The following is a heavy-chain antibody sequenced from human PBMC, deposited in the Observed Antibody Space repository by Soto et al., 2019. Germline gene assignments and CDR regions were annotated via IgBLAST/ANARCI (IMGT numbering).Heavy chain of an antibody. CDR2: IIPIFGTA. V-gene: IGHV1-69*13. Sequence: SVKVSCKASGGTFSSYAISWVRQAPGQGLEWMGGIIPIFGTANYAQKFQGRVTITADESTSTAYMELSSLRSEDTAVYYCARTRYNWNDDYYYYYGMDVWGQGTTVTVSS. CDR3: ARTRYNWNDDYYYYYGMDV. CDR1: GGTFSSYA. D-gene: IGHD1-20*01. J-gene: IGHJ6*02.